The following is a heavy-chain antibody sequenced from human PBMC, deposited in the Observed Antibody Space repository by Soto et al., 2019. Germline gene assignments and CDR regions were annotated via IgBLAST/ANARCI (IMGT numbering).Heavy chain of an antibody. CDR2: IYPGDSDT. D-gene: IGHD2-2*01. Sequence: GESLKISCKGSGYSFTSYWIGWVRQMPGKGLEWMGIIYPGDSDTRYSPSFQGQVTNSADKSISTAYLQWSSLKASETALYYCATAAGPKVVPAARYYYYYGRDVWGQGTTVTVSS. J-gene: IGHJ6*02. CDR3: ATAAGPKVVPAARYYYYYGRDV. V-gene: IGHV5-51*01. CDR1: GYSFTSYW.